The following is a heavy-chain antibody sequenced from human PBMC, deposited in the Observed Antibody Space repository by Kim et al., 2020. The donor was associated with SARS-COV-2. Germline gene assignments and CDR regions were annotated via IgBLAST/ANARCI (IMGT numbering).Heavy chain of an antibody. CDR2: IYYSGST. V-gene: IGHV4-39*01. CDR1: GGSISSSSYY. CDR3: ATLGHDYGDYYFDY. Sequence: SETLSLTCTVSGGSISSSSYYWGWIRQPPGKGLEWIGSIYYSGSTYYNPSLKSRVTISVDTSKNQFSLKLSSVTAADTAVYYCATLGHDYGDYYFDYWGQGTLVTVSS. D-gene: IGHD4-17*01. J-gene: IGHJ4*02.